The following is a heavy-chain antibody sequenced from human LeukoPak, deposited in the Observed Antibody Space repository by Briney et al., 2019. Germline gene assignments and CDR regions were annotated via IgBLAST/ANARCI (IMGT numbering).Heavy chain of an antibody. D-gene: IGHD3-10*01. CDR1: GFTFSNYA. V-gene: IGHV3-30-3*01. Sequence: GGSLRLSCAASGFTFSNYAMHWTRQAPGKGLEWVAFISHDRSNNCHADSVKGRFTISRDNSKNTLYLQMNSLTDEDTAVYYCARDLSGSYMSDYWGQGTLVTVSS. J-gene: IGHJ4*02. CDR2: ISHDRSNN. CDR3: ARDLSGSYMSDY.